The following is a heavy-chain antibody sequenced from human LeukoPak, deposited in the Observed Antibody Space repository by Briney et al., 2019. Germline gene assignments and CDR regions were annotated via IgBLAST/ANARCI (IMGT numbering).Heavy chain of an antibody. CDR1: GFTFSSYW. V-gene: IGHV3-7*01. J-gene: IGHJ4*02. CDR3: ARPPRKAIILYSSSWSPDY. CDR2: IKQDGSEK. D-gene: IGHD6-13*01. Sequence: GGSLRLSCAASGFTFSSYWMSWVRQAPGKGLEWVANIKQDGSEKYYVDSVKGRFTISRDNAKNSLYLQMNSLRAEDTAVYYCARPPRKAIILYSSSWSPDYWGQGTLVTVSS.